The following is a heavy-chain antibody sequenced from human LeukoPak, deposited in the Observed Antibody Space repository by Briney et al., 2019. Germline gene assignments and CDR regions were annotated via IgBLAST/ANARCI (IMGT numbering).Heavy chain of an antibody. D-gene: IGHD3-10*01. CDR3: ARGTYYSLDSFDI. V-gene: IGHV4-59*08. CDR1: GGSISSYY. CDR2: IYYSGST. Sequence: SETLSLTCTVSGGSISSYYWSWIRQPPGKGLEWIGYIYYSGSTNYNPSLKSRVTLSLDTSKNQFSLKLSSVTAADAAVYYCARGTYYSLDSFDIWGQGTMVTVSS. J-gene: IGHJ3*02.